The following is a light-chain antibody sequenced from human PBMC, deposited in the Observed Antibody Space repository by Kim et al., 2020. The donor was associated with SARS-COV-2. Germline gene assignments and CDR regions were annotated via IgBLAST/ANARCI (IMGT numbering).Light chain of an antibody. V-gene: IGLV3-1*01. J-gene: IGLJ1*01. CDR2: QDN. Sequence: SYELTQPPSVSVSPGQTASITCSGYKLGDKYVSWYQQKPGQSPVVVIYQDNQRPAGIPGRFSGSNSGNTATLSIRGTQAMDEADYYCQAWDSSTHNYVFGAGTKVTVL. CDR1: KLGDKY. CDR3: QAWDSSTHNYV.